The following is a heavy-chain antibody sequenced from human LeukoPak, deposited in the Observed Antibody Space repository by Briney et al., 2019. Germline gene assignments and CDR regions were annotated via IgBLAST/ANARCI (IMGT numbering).Heavy chain of an antibody. D-gene: IGHD2-2*01. Sequence: GGSLILSCAASGFTFSSYSMNWVRQAPGKGLEWVSSISSKNYIYYADSVKGRFTISRDNAKNSLYLQMNSLRAEDTAVYYCARESSVVVPAAKDIWGQGTMVTVSS. J-gene: IGHJ3*02. CDR2: ISSKNYI. V-gene: IGHV3-21*01. CDR3: ARESSVVVPAAKDI. CDR1: GFTFSSYS.